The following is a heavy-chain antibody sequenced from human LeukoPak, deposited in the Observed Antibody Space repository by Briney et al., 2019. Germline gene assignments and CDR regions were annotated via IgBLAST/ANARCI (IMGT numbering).Heavy chain of an antibody. J-gene: IGHJ4*02. CDR2: FGIAGDT. D-gene: IGHD1-26*01. CDR1: GFIFTDYD. Sequence: GGSLRLSCAASGFIFTDYDLHWVRQPPGKGLERVSVFGIAGDTYYADSVKGRFTISRDVAKNSLYPQMNNLRAGDTAVYYCVRTNGGTYYDYWGQGTLVTVSS. CDR3: VRTNGGTYYDY. V-gene: IGHV3-13*01.